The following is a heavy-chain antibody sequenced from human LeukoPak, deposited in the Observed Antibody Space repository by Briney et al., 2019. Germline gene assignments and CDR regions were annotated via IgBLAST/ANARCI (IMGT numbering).Heavy chain of an antibody. D-gene: IGHD7-27*01. J-gene: IGHJ6*03. V-gene: IGHV3-23*01. CDR2: ISGTGANT. CDR1: GFTFSNYV. CDR3: AKGIRQLGNYYYYMDV. Sequence: GGSLRLSCAVSGFTFSNYVMIWVRQAPGKGLEWVSAISGTGANTFYADSVKGRFTMSRDNPKNMLYLQMNSLRAEDTALYYCAKGIRQLGNYYYYMDVWGKGTTVTVSS.